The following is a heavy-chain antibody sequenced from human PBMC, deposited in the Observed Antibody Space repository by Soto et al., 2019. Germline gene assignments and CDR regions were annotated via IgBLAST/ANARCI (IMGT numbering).Heavy chain of an antibody. V-gene: IGHV2-5*02. Sequence: QITLKESGPTLVKPTQTLTLTCTFSGFSLTTSGVGVGWIRQPPGKALEWLALIYWDDDKRYSPSLKKSLTTTKDTSKNQVVLTMTNMDPVDTATYYCAHRRPAPGTWYFHHWGQGTLVTVSS. CDR1: GFSLTTSGVG. CDR3: AHRRPAPGTWYFHH. D-gene: IGHD6-13*01. J-gene: IGHJ1*01. CDR2: IYWDDDK.